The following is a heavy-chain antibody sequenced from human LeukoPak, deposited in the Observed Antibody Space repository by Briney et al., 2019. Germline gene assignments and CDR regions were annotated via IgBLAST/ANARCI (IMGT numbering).Heavy chain of an antibody. V-gene: IGHV4-39*01. Sequence: PSETLSLSCSVSGDPISSSDSYWGWIRQPPGKGLEWIGTISYSGSTYYNPSLKSRVAISVDTSKNQFSLKLNSVTAADTAVYYCARHFDFWGQGTLVTVSS. CDR2: ISYSGST. CDR3: ARHFDF. J-gene: IGHJ4*02. CDR1: GDPISSSDSY.